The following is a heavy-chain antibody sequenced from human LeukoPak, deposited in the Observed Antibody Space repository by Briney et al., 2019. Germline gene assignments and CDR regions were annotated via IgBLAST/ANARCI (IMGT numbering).Heavy chain of an antibody. V-gene: IGHV3-23*01. D-gene: IGHD2-2*01. CDR1: GFSFSSYA. J-gene: IGHJ4*02. Sequence: PGGSLRLSCAASGFSFSSYAMSWVRQAPGKGLEWVSAISGSGGSTYYADSVKGRFTISRDNSKNTLYLQMNSLRAEDTAVYYCAKDLALGLVVVPAAPFDYWGQGTLVTVSS. CDR3: AKDLALGLVVVPAAPFDY. CDR2: ISGSGGST.